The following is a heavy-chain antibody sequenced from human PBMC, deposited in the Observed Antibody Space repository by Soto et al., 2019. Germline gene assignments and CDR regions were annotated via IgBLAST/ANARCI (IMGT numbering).Heavy chain of an antibody. D-gene: IGHD5-12*01. CDR1: GFSLSTSGVG. J-gene: IGHJ4*02. CDR3: AHSFGGYDYFDY. Sequence: QITLKESGPTLVKPTQTLTLTCTFSGFSLSTSGVGVGWIRQPPGKALEWLALIYWDDDKRYIPSLKSRLTITKDTSKKQVFLTMTNMDSVDTDTYYCAHSFGGYDYFDYWGQGTLVTVSS. V-gene: IGHV2-5*02. CDR2: IYWDDDK.